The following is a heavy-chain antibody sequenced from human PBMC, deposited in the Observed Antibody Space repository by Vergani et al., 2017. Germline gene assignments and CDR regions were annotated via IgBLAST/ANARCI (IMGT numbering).Heavy chain of an antibody. J-gene: IGHJ3*02. CDR3: ARDMGRSIRITMVRGGLRAFDI. CDR1: GFTFSSYW. D-gene: IGHD3-10*01. V-gene: IGHV3-21*01. CDR2: ISSSSSYI. Sequence: EVQLVESGGGLVQPGGSLRLSCAASGFTFSSYWMHWVRQAPGKGLVWVSSISSSSSYIYYADSVKGRFTISRDNAKNSLYLQMNSLRAEDTAVYYCARDMGRSIRITMVRGGLRAFDIWGQGTMVTVSS.